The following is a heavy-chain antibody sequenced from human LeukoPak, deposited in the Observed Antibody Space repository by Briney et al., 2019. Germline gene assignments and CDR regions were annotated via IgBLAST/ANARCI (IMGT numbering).Heavy chain of an antibody. V-gene: IGHV1-18*01. Sequence: ASVKVSCKASGYTFSSYGISWVRQAPGQGLEWMGWISAYNGNTNYAQKLQGRVTMTRDMSTSTVYMELSSLRSEDTAVYYRARARYSSSNGYWFDPWGQGTLVTVSS. CDR2: ISAYNGNT. D-gene: IGHD6-6*01. CDR1: GYTFSSYG. CDR3: ARARYSSSNGYWFDP. J-gene: IGHJ5*02.